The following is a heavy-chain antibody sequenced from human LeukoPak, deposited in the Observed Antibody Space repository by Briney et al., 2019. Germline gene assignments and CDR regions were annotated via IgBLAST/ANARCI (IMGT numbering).Heavy chain of an antibody. CDR1: GGSISSGGYY. J-gene: IGHJ2*01. CDR3: ARVPKYFNL. V-gene: IGHV4-31*03. CDR2: INHSRST. Sequence: PSQTLSLTCTVSGGSISSGGYYWSWIRQHPGKGLEWIGQINHSRSTHYNPSLKSRVTISVDTSKNQFSLKLSSVTAADTAVYYCARVPKYFNLWGRGTLVTVSS.